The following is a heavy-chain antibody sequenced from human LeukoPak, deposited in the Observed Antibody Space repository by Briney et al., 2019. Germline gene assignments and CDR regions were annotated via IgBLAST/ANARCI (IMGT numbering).Heavy chain of an antibody. CDR2: IYDRGST. CDR1: GASISSYY. J-gene: IGHJ4*02. CDR3: ARETSYGSGSYYFDY. D-gene: IGHD3-10*01. V-gene: IGHV4-59*01. Sequence: SETLSLTCTVSGASISSYYWSWIRQSPGKGLEWIGYIYDRGSTNYNPSLKSRVTISVDTSKKQFSLKLSSVTAADTAVYYCARETSYGSGSYYFDYWGQGTLVTVSS.